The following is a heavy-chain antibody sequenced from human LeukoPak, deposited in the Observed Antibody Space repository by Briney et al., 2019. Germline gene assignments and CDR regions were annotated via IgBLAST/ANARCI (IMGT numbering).Heavy chain of an antibody. V-gene: IGHV4-38-2*02. Sequence: SETLSLTCTVSGYSISSGYYWGWIRQPPGNGLEWIGSIYHSGSTYYNPSLKSRVTISVDTSKSQFSLKLSSVTAADRAVYYCARDHGILSDYWGQGTLVTVSS. D-gene: IGHD2/OR15-2a*01. CDR1: GYSISSGYY. CDR3: ARDHGILSDY. CDR2: IYHSGST. J-gene: IGHJ4*02.